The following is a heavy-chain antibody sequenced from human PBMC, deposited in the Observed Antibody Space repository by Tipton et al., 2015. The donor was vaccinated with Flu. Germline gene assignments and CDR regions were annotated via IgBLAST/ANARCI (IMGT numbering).Heavy chain of an antibody. V-gene: IGHV4-61*02. CDR2: IYTSGST. Sequence: TLSLTCTVSGGSISSSSYHWSWIRQPAGKGLEWIGRIYTSGSTNYNASLKSRVTMSVDTSKNQFSLKLSSVTVADTAVYYCARDYLLGDLSFFDNWGQGTLVTVSS. CDR3: ARDYLLGDLSFFDN. D-gene: IGHD3-16*02. J-gene: IGHJ4*02. CDR1: GGSISSSSYH.